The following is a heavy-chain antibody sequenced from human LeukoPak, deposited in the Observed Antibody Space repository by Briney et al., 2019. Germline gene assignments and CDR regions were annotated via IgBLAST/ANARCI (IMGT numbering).Heavy chain of an antibody. J-gene: IGHJ4*02. CDR3: SSSGYYSPVPLFDS. CDR2: IHHSGST. CDR1: GYSISSGYY. D-gene: IGHD3-22*01. V-gene: IGHV4-38-2*02. Sequence: SETLSLTCIVSGYSISSGYYWGWMRQPPRKELEWIGMIHHSGSTYYNPSLNSRVTISGDKSKHQISLKLSCVAAAATAVYYCSSSGYYSPVPLFDSWGQGTLVTVSS.